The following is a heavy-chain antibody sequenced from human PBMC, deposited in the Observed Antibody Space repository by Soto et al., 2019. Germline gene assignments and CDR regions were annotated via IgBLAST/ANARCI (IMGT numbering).Heavy chain of an antibody. CDR3: ARAGMLVWFGELPDN. Sequence: EVQLVESGGGLVQPGGSLRLSCAASGFTFSSYSMNWVRQAPGKGLEWVSYISSSSSTIYYADSVKGRFTISRDNAKNSLYLQMNSLRAEDTAVYYCARAGMLVWFGELPDNWGQGTLVTVSS. J-gene: IGHJ4*02. CDR1: GFTFSSYS. CDR2: ISSSSSTI. V-gene: IGHV3-48*01. D-gene: IGHD3-10*01.